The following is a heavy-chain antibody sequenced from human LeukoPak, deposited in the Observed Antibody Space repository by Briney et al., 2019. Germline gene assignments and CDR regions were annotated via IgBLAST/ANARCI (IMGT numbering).Heavy chain of an antibody. J-gene: IGHJ5*02. CDR1: GGSISSSSYH. V-gene: IGHV4-39*07. CDR3: ARKWFGELLGWFDP. Sequence: SETLSLTCTVSGGSISSSSYHWGWIRQPPGKGLEWIGSIYYSGSTYYNPSLRSRVTISVDTSKNQFSLKLSSVTAADTAVYYCARKWFGELLGWFDPWGQGTLVTVSP. CDR2: IYYSGST. D-gene: IGHD3-10*01.